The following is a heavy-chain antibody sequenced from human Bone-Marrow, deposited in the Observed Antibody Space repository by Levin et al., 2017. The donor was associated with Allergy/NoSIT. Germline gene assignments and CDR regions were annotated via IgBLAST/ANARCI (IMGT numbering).Heavy chain of an antibody. CDR1: GGSISSYY. Sequence: SETLSLTCTVSGGSISSYYWSWIRQPPGKGLEWIGYIYYSGSTNYNPSLKSRVTISVDTSKNQFCLKLSSVTAADTAVYYWARVWFGELLGTGGVFDYWGQGTLVTVSA. CDR2: IYYSGST. V-gene: IGHV4-59*08. CDR3: ARVWFGELLGTGGVFDY. J-gene: IGHJ4*02. D-gene: IGHD3-10*01.